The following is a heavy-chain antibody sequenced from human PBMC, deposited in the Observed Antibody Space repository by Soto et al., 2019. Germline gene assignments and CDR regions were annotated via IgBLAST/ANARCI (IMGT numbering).Heavy chain of an antibody. J-gene: IGHJ4*02. CDR3: ARQKGTGWYRY. CDR1: GYRFTTSW. V-gene: IGHV5-51*01. CDR2: IYAGDSDT. D-gene: IGHD6-19*01. Sequence: GESLKISCQGSGYRFTTSWIGWVRQMPGKGLEWMGIIYAGDSDTRYSPSFQGQVTISADKSISTAYLQWSGLKASDTAMYYCARQKGTGWYRYWGQGTLVTVSS.